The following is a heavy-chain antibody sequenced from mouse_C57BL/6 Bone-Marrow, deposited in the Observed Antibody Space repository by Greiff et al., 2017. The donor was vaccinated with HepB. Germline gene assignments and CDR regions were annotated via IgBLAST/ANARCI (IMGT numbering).Heavy chain of an antibody. CDR3: AIIPGPGFDY. V-gene: IGHV1-58*01. CDR1: GYTFTSYG. D-gene: IGHD3-1*01. J-gene: IGHJ2*01. CDR2: IYIGNGYT. Sequence: EVMLVESGAELVRPGSSVKMSCKTSGYTFTSYGINWVKQRPGPGLEWIGYIYIGNGYTEYNEKFKGKATLTSDTSSSTAYMQLSSLTSEDSAVYFRAIIPGPGFDYWGQGTTLTVSS.